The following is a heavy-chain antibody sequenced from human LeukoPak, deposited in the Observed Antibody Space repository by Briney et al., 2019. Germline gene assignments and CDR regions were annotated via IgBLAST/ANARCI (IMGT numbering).Heavy chain of an antibody. CDR2: IYYSGST. D-gene: IGHD2-15*01. V-gene: IGHV4-39*02. CDR1: GGSISSSSYS. J-gene: IGHJ2*01. Sequence: SETLSLTCTVSGGSISSSSYSWGWIRQPPGKGLEWIGSIYYSGSTYYNPSLKSRVTISVDTSKNQFSLKLSSVTAADTAVYYCAREGKHCSGGSCYSRYFDLWGRGTLVTVSS. CDR3: AREGKHCSGGSCYSRYFDL.